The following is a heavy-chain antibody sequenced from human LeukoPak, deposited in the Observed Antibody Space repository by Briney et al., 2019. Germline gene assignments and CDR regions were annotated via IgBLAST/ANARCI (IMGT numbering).Heavy chain of an antibody. CDR3: ARDAIFSSSGYNTWFDP. CDR2: IYPRGNT. J-gene: IGHJ5*02. Sequence: KPSETLSLTCTVSGGSISSYSWNWIRKSSGKGLEWIGRIYPRGNTNYSPSLKSRVSVSLDMSSNQFSLTLTSVTVADTAVYYCARDAIFSSSGYNTWFDPWGQGTQVTVSS. CDR1: GGSISSYS. D-gene: IGHD3-22*01. V-gene: IGHV4-4*07.